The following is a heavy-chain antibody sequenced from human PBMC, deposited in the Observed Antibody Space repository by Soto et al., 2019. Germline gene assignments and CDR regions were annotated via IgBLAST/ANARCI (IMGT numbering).Heavy chain of an antibody. Sequence: SETLSLTCSVLDDSISDSRYYWGWIRQTPEKGLEWIGSIYHDGPAYYNPPLKSRVTLFADTSRNQFSLKMKSVTAADTALYFCARQVYGDYLGGNWFDPWGQGAPVTVSS. V-gene: IGHV4-39*01. J-gene: IGHJ5*02. CDR3: ARQVYGDYLGGNWFDP. CDR2: IYHDGPA. CDR1: DDSISDSRYY. D-gene: IGHD4-17*01.